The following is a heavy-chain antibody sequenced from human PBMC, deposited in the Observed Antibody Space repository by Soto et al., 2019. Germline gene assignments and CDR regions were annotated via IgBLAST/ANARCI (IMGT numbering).Heavy chain of an antibody. CDR2: IYATGTT. J-gene: IGHJ5*02. CDR1: GASISGFY. Sequence: SETLSLTCTVSGASISGFYLSWIRKSAGKGLEWIGRIYATGTTDYNPSLKSRVMMSVDTSKKQFSLKLRSVTAADTAVYYCVRDGTKTLRDWFDPWGQGISATVSS. D-gene: IGHD1-1*01. V-gene: IGHV4-4*07. CDR3: VRDGTKTLRDWFDP.